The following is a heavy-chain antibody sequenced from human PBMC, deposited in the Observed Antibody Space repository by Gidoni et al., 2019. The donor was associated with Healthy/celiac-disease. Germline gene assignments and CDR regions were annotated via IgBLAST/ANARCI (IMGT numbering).Heavy chain of an antibody. D-gene: IGHD6-19*01. V-gene: IGHV1-3*01. CDR2: INAGNGNT. CDR3: ARDRGSSGSRIDY. CDR1: GYTFTSYA. J-gene: IGHJ4*02. Sequence: QVQLVQSGAEVKKPGASVKVSCKASGYTFTSYAMHWVRQAPGQRLEWMGWINAGNGNTKYSQKFQGRVTITRDTSASTAYMELSSLRSEDTAVYYCARDRGSSGSRIDYWGQGTLVTVSS.